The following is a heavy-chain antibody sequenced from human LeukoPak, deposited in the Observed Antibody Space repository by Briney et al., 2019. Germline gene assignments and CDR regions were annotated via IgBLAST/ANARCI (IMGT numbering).Heavy chain of an antibody. CDR3: ARDKEWPRGAFDI. J-gene: IGHJ3*02. D-gene: IGHD3-3*01. Sequence: PGGSLRLSCAASGFTFSSYSMNWVRQAPGEGLEWVSYISSSSSTIYYADSVKGRFTISRDNAKNSLYLQMNSLRAEDTAVYYCARDKEWPRGAFDIWGQGTMVTVSS. V-gene: IGHV3-48*01. CDR2: ISSSSSTI. CDR1: GFTFSSYS.